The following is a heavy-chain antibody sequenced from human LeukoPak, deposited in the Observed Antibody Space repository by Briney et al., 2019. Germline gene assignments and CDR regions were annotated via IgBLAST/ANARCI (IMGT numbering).Heavy chain of an antibody. V-gene: IGHV3-7*01. CDR2: IREDGSEK. D-gene: IGHD3-10*01. CDR1: GFTFSSYW. Sequence: PGGSLRLSSAASGFTFSSYWMSWVRQAPGKGLEWVANIREDGSEKYYVDSVKGQFTISRDNAKNSLFLQMDSLRAEDTAVYYCARDLAGHYYGSGSSFDYWGQGTLVTVSS. CDR3: ARDLAGHYYGSGSSFDY. J-gene: IGHJ4*02.